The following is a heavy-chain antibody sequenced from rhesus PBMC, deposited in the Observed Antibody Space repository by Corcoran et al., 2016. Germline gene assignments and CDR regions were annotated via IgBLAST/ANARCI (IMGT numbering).Heavy chain of an antibody. J-gene: IGHJ4*01. V-gene: IGHV4-160*01. CDR2: IYGSGGST. D-gene: IGHD1-20*01. CDR1: GGSFSSYW. CDR3: ARVTPRRTLYSIAGTSNYFDY. Sequence: QVQLQESGPGLVKPSETLSLTCAVSGGSFSSYWWGWIRQPPGKGREGVGSIYGSGGSTEYNPSLKSRATISRDTSKNQFSLKLSSVTAADTAVYYCARVTPRRTLYSIAGTSNYFDYWGQGVLVTVSS.